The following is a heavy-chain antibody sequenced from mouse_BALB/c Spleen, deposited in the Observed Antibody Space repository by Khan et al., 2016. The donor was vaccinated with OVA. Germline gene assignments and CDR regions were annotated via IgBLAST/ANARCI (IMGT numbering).Heavy chain of an antibody. D-gene: IGHD2-1*01. CDR2: IFPGTGTT. CDR3: ARGYFGNYECAY. J-gene: IGHJ3*01. CDR1: GYTFTNYW. Sequence: QVQLKESGAELVKPGASVKLSCKTSGYTFTNYWIQWVKQRPGQGLGWIGQIFPGTGTTYYNENFKAKATLTIDPSSSTAYMQLSSLTSEDSAVYFWARGYFGNYECAYWRQGTLVTVSA. V-gene: IGHV1S132*01.